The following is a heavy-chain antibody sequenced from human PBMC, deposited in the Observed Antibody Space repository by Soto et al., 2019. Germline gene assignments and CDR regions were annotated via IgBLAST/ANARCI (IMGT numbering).Heavy chain of an antibody. CDR1: GYTFTSYG. Sequence: QVQLVLSGAEVKKPGASVKVSCKASGYTFTSYGISWVRQAPGQGLEWMGWIRAYNGYTNYAQKFQGRVTVTTDTSTSTAYMELRSLISDDTAVYYCARASDGYRSGWYVGYFDYWGQGTLVTVSS. CDR3: ARASDGYRSGWYVGYFDY. J-gene: IGHJ4*02. V-gene: IGHV1-18*04. D-gene: IGHD6-19*01. CDR2: IRAYNGYT.